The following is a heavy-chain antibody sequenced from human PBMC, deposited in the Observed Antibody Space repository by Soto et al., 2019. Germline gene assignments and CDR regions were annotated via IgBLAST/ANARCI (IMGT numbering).Heavy chain of an antibody. CDR1: GGSISSSSYY. V-gene: IGHV4-39*02. D-gene: IGHD6-6*01. Sequence: SETLSLTCTVSGGSISSSSYYWGWIRQPPGKGLEWIGSIYYSGSTYYNPSLKSRVTISVDTSKNQFSLRAEDTAVYYCAKDPSIAARLVGDNWFDPWGQGTLVTVSS. J-gene: IGHJ5*02. CDR3: AKDPSIAARLVGDNWFDP. CDR2: IYYSGST.